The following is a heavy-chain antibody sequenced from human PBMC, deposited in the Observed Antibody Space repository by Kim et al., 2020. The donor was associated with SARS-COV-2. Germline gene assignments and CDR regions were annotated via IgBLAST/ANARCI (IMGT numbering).Heavy chain of an antibody. V-gene: IGHV3-23*01. CDR2: ISGNGATT. J-gene: IGHJ4*02. D-gene: IGHD3-16*01. CDR1: GFTFRTFG. CDR3: AKLWGTFTSDF. Sequence: GGSLRLSCAASGFTFRTFGMNWVRQTPGKGLEWVSGISGNGATTYYADSVKGRLTITRDNSKNTLYLQMNRLRAEDSAVYYCAKLWGTFTSDFWCQGTL.